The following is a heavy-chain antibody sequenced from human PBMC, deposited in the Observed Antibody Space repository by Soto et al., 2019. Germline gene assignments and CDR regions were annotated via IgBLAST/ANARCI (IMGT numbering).Heavy chain of an antibody. V-gene: IGHV1-69*13. Sequence: PSVKVSCKASGGTFSNYAISWVRQAPGQGLEWMGGIVPIFGTANYAQDFQGRVTITADESTSTAYMELSGLRSEDTAVYYCARDPITMVRGEPYYYYGLDVWGQGTTVTVSS. J-gene: IGHJ6*02. CDR2: IVPIFGTA. CDR3: ARDPITMVRGEPYYYYGLDV. D-gene: IGHD3-10*01. CDR1: GGTFSNYA.